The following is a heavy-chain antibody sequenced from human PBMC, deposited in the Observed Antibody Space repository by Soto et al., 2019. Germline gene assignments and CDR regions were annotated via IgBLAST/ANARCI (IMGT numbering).Heavy chain of an antibody. CDR2: INPNSGGT. V-gene: IGHV1-2*02. D-gene: IGHD6-19*01. CDR1: GYTFTGYY. Sequence: ASVKVSCKASGYTFTGYYMHWVRQAPGQGLEWMGWINPNSGGTNYAQKFQGRVTMTRDTSASTAYMELSSLRSEDTAVYYCARDLEAVAGTGEYYYGMDVWGQGTTVTVSS. J-gene: IGHJ6*02. CDR3: ARDLEAVAGTGEYYYGMDV.